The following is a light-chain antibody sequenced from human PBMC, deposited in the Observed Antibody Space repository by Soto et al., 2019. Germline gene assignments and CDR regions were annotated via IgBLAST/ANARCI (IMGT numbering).Light chain of an antibody. CDR1: SSDVGGYNY. CDR2: DVS. J-gene: IGLJ1*01. CDR3: SSYTSTSTRGV. Sequence: QSALTQPASVSGSPGQSITISCTATSSDVGGYNYVSWYQHHPGKAPKLMIYDVSNRPSGVSNRFSGSKSGNTASLTISGLQAEDEADYYRSSYTSTSTRGVFGTGTKLTVL. V-gene: IGLV2-14*03.